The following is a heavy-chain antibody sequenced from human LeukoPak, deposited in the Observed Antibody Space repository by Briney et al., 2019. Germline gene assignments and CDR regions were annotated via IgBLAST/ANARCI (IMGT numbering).Heavy chain of an antibody. CDR3: ARQPGMTAKSWYFDL. CDR2: IHPGDSHT. J-gene: IGHJ2*01. V-gene: IGHV5-51*01. D-gene: IGHD2-2*01. Sequence: GEPLKISCEGSGYTFTKYWIGWVRQMPGKGLEWMGIIHPGDSHTWYSPSFQGQVTISADKSISMAYLRWSSLKASDTAMYFCARQPGMTAKSWYFDLWGRGTLVTVSS. CDR1: GYTFTKYW.